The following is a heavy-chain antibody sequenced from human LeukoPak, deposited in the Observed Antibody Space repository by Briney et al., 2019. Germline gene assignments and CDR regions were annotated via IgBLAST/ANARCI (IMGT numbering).Heavy chain of an antibody. Sequence: GGSLRLSCAPSGFTFNIYWMQWVRQVPGKGLVWVSRIDSNGGGATYADSVKGRFTTSRDNGNNMMYLQMNSLRAEDTAIYYCARAKYSSRWSLDYWGQGDLVTVSS. CDR2: IDSNGGGA. V-gene: IGHV3-74*03. CDR3: ARAKYSSRWSLDY. J-gene: IGHJ4*02. D-gene: IGHD6-13*01. CDR1: GFTFNIYW.